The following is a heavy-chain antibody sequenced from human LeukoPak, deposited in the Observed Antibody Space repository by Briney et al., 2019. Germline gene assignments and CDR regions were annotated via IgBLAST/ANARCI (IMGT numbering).Heavy chain of an antibody. Sequence: GGSLRLSCAASGFTFSSYAMHWVRQAPGKGLEWVAVISYDGSNKYYADSVRGRFTISRDNSKNTLYLQMNSLRAEDTAVYYCAKDPDSSPVAWFDPWGQGTLVTVSS. J-gene: IGHJ5*02. CDR1: GFTFSSYA. D-gene: IGHD6-13*01. V-gene: IGHV3-30-3*01. CDR3: AKDPDSSPVAWFDP. CDR2: ISYDGSNK.